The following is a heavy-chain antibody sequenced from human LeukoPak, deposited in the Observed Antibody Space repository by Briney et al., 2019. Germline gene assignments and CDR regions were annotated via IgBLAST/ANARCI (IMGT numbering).Heavy chain of an antibody. V-gene: IGHV3-23*01. J-gene: IGHJ4*02. CDR3: AKDDDFWSGSHFDY. Sequence: GGSLRLSCAASGFTFSSYAMSWVRQAPGKGLEWVSAISGSGGSTYYADYVKGRFTISRDNSKNTLYLQMNSLRAEDTAVYYCAKDDDFWSGSHFDYWGQGTLVTVSS. D-gene: IGHD3-3*01. CDR2: ISGSGGST. CDR1: GFTFSSYA.